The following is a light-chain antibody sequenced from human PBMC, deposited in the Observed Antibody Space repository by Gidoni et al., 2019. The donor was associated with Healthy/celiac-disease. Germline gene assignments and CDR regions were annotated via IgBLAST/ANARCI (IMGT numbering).Light chain of an antibody. J-gene: IGKJ4*01. V-gene: IGKV3-15*01. CDR3: QQYNNWPLT. CDR1: HSVSSN. Sequence: EIVMTQSSATLSVSPGGRTTLSCRASHSVSSNLAWYQQKPGQAPRLVIFGASIGATGIPARFSGSGSGTEFTLTISSLQSEDFAVYYCQQYNNWPLTFGGGTKVEIE. CDR2: GAS.